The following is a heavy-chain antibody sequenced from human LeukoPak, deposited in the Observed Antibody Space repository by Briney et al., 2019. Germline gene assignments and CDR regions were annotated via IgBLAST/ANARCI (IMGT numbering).Heavy chain of an antibody. CDR3: ARGVGLPPYYFDY. D-gene: IGHD1-26*01. J-gene: IGHJ4*02. Sequence: ASVKVSCKASGYTFTNYGISWVRQAPGQGLEWMGWITPYNGNTDYAQELQGRVTMTTDTSTSTAYMDLRSLRSDDTAVYFCARGVGLPPYYFDYWGQGTLLTVS. CDR1: GYTFTNYG. CDR2: ITPYNGNT. V-gene: IGHV1-18*01.